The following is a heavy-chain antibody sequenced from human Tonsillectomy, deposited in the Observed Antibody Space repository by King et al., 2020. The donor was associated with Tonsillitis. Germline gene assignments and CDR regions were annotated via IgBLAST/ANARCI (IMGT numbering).Heavy chain of an antibody. D-gene: IGHD4-17*01. CDR3: ARLADYGDYGGWFDP. Sequence: QLQESGPGLVKPSETLSLTCTVSGGSISSSSYYWGWIRQPPGKGLEWIGSIYYSGSTYYNPSLKSRVTISVDTSKNQFSLKLSSVTAADKAVYYCARLADYGDYGGWFDPWGQGTLVTVSS. J-gene: IGHJ5*02. CDR1: GGSISSSSYY. V-gene: IGHV4-39*07. CDR2: IYYSGST.